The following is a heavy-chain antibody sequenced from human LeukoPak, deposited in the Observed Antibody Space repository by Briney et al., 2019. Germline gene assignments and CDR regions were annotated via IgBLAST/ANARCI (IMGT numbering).Heavy chain of an antibody. D-gene: IGHD1-26*01. CDR3: ARHRSDGTYPLDY. Sequence: PSEPLSLTCSVSGGSISNYYWSWIPQPPGKGVEWSGHIYSSGSTTYSPSLKSRVTMSVDTSKNQFSLKLTSVTAADTAVYYCARHRSDGTYPLDYWGQGALVTVSS. CDR1: GGSISNYY. V-gene: IGHV4-59*08. J-gene: IGHJ4*02. CDR2: IYSSGST.